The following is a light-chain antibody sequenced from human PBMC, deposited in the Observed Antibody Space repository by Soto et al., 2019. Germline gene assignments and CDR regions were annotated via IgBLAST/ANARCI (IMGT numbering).Light chain of an antibody. Sequence: QSVLTQPAAVSGSPGQSITISCIGSNSDIGTYNLVSWYRQHPGKVPKLLIYEGSRRPSGISNRFSGSKSGNTASLTISGLQAEHLAHYYSYSTVRACSFVFGTGTNVTVL. CDR1: NSDIGTYNL. CDR2: EGS. CDR3: YSTVRACSFV. V-gene: IGLV2-23*01. J-gene: IGLJ1*01.